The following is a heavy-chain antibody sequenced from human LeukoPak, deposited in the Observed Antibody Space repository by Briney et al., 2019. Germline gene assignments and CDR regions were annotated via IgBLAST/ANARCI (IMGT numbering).Heavy chain of an antibody. CDR3: ARRISPLWSLGVIDY. J-gene: IGHJ4*02. CDR2: IYYTGSA. CDR1: GGSISSTSYY. D-gene: IGHD3-10*01. V-gene: IGHV4-39*01. Sequence: SETLSLTCSVSGGSISSTSYYWGWIRQPPGKGLEWIGSIYYTGSAYYNPSLKSRVTMSVDTSKNQFSLKLSSVTAADTAVYYCARRISPLWSLGVIDYWGQGTLVTVSS.